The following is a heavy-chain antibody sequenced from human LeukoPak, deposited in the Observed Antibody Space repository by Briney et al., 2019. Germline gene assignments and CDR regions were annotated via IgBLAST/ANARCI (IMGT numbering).Heavy chain of an antibody. V-gene: IGHV3-30*04. CDR2: ISFDGIND. CDR3: ARDLPISTNWNSEYFQH. D-gene: IGHD1-1*01. CDR1: GFTFNNYA. J-gene: IGHJ1*01. Sequence: PGGPLRLSCAGSGFTFNNYALHWVRQAPGKGLEWVAVISFDGINDSYADSVKGRFTISRDNSKNTVHLQMNSLRPEDSAVYYCARDLPISTNWNSEYFQHWGQGTLVTVSS.